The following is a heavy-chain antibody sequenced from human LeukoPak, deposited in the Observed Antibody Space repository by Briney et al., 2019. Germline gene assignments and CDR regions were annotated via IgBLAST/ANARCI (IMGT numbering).Heavy chain of an antibody. CDR3: ARHHRSGGSCYPDY. J-gene: IGHJ4*02. V-gene: IGHV4-39*01. CDR1: GGSISSSSYY. D-gene: IGHD2-15*01. CDR2: IYYNGST. Sequence: SETLSLTCTVSGGSISSSSYYWGWIRQPPGKGLEWIGSIYYNGSTYYNPSLKSRVTISVDTSKNQFSLKLSSVTAADTAVYYCARHHRSGGSCYPDYWGQGTLVTVSS.